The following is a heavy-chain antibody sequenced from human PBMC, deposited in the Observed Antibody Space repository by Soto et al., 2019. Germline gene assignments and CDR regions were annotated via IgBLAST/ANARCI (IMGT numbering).Heavy chain of an antibody. CDR1: GYSFTTYW. D-gene: IGHD3-16*01. CDR2: IYPGDSDT. Sequence: PGESPKISCKGSGYSFTTYWIGWVRQMPGKGLEWMGIIYPGDSDTRYSPSFQGQVTISADKSISTAYLQWSSLKASDTAMYYCASTLRLGELVHGAYYYYGMDVCXQGTTVTVSS. J-gene: IGHJ6*02. V-gene: IGHV5-51*01. CDR3: ASTLRLGELVHGAYYYYGMDV.